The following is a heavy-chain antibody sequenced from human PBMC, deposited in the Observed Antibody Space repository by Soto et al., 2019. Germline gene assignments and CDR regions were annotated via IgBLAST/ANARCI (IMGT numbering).Heavy chain of an antibody. Sequence: GGSLRLSCAASGFTFSSYAMSWVRQAPGKGLEWVSAISGSGGSTYYAGSMKGRFTITRDISKNTLYLQMNDMSVEDSAVDYRAKDSLIAEAGATAFDIWGQGTMVTVSS. V-gene: IGHV3-23*01. J-gene: IGHJ3*02. D-gene: IGHD6-13*01. CDR2: ISGSGGST. CDR1: GFTFSSYA. CDR3: AKDSLIAEAGATAFDI.